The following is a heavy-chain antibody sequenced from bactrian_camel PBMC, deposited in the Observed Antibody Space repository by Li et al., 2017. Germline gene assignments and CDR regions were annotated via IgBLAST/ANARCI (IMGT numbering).Heavy chain of an antibody. CDR2: IDASGLT. Sequence: HVQLVESGGASVQTGGSLTLSCKHSGRTYNKWCMGWFRQGPGKEREGIATIDASGLTVYADSVKGRFTISRDNAGPTMYLQMDKLQPEDTARYFCAFAPGVTLWRGFLDADVHKFWGRGTQVTVS. CDR1: GRTYNKWC. CDR3: AFAPGVTLWRGFLDADVHKF. D-gene: IGHD4*01. V-gene: IGHV3S53*01. J-gene: IGHJ4*01.